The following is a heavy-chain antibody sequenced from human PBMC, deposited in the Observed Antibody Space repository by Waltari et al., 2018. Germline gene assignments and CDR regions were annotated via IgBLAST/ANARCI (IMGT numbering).Heavy chain of an antibody. CDR3: ARRGLPAANVYYFDY. V-gene: IGHV3-74*01. CDR1: GFTFSNYW. D-gene: IGHD2-2*01. CDR2: INSDGSST. Sequence: EVQLVESGGGLVQPGGSLRLSCAVSGFTFSNYWMHWVRHAPGKGLVWVSGINSDGSSTTYADSVKGRFTISRDTAKNTLYLQMNSLRAEDTAVYYCARRGLPAANVYYFDYWGQGTLVTVSS. J-gene: IGHJ4*02.